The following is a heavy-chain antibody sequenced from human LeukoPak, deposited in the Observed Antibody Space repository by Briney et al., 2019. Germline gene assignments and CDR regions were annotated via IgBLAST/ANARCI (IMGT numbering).Heavy chain of an antibody. CDR2: INPNSGGT. Sequence: ASVKVSCKASGYTFTGYYMHWVRQAPGQGLEWMGWINPNSGGTNYAQKFQGRVTMTRDTSISTAYMELSRLRSDDTAVYDCARDSNNYDFWSGYYSSDVDFDYWGQGTLVTVSS. J-gene: IGHJ4*01. D-gene: IGHD3-3*01. CDR1: GYTFTGYY. V-gene: IGHV1-2*02. CDR3: ARDSNNYDFWSGYYSSDVDFDY.